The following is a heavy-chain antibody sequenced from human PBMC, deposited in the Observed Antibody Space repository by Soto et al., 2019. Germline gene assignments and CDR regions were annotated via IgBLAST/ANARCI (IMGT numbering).Heavy chain of an antibody. CDR3: ARDDVLFDCGRCYGVPLDV. CDR2: IQSGGPT. Sequence: EVHLVESGGGLVQPGGSLRLSCAASGFTVSSKYMSWALQAPGKGLEWVSLIQSGGPTYYADSVKGRFTISRETSENTLHLQMDSLRAEDTAVYYCARDDVLFDCGRCYGVPLDVWCKGTTVTVSS. V-gene: IGHV3-66*01. J-gene: IGHJ6*04. D-gene: IGHD2-15*01. CDR1: GFTVSSKY.